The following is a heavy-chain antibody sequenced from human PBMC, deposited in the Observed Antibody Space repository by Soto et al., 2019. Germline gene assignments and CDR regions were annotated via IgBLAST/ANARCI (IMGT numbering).Heavy chain of an antibody. Sequence: SVKVSCKASGGTSSNYVVNWVRQAPGQGLEWMGRIIPISGAANYAQKFQGRVTITADKSTSTSYMELSSLRSEDTAVYYCARDMTRTVVPYFDFWGQGTLVTVSS. CDR1: GGTSSNYV. D-gene: IGHD1-7*01. J-gene: IGHJ4*02. CDR3: ARDMTRTVVPYFDF. V-gene: IGHV1-69*06. CDR2: IIPISGAA.